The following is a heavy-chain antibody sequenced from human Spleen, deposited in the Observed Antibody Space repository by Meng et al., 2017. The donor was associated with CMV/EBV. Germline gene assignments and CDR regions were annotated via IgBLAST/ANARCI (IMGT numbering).Heavy chain of an antibody. CDR2: IKRKSDGGTT. CDR3: TTDSDWALDI. D-gene: IGHD2-21*01. Sequence: CAASGFIFSNAWMTWVRQAPGKGLEWVGRIKRKSDGGTTDYAAPVRGRITISRDDSKNTLYLQMSSLKTEDTAVYYCTTDSDWALDIWGQGTMVTVSS. CDR1: GFIFSNAW. J-gene: IGHJ3*02. V-gene: IGHV3-15*01.